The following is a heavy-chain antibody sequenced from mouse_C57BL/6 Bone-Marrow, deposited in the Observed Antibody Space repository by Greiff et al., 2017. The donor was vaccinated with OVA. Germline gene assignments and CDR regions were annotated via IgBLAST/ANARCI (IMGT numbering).Heavy chain of an antibody. D-gene: IGHD2-4*01. Sequence: QVQLQQPGAELVMPGASVKLSCKASGYTFTSYWMHWVKQRPGQGLEWIGEIDPSDSYTNYNQKFKGKSTLTVDKSSSTAYMQLSSLASEDSAVDYCARGLRRRSAMDYWGQGTSVTVSS. J-gene: IGHJ4*01. V-gene: IGHV1-69*01. CDR2: IDPSDSYT. CDR1: GYTFTSYW. CDR3: ARGLRRRSAMDY.